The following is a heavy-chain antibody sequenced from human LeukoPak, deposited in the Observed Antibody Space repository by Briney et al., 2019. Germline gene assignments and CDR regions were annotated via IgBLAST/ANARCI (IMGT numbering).Heavy chain of an antibody. D-gene: IGHD6-19*01. V-gene: IGHV3-9*01. CDR2: ISWNSGSI. CDR1: GLTFDDYA. J-gene: IGHJ4*02. CDR3: ALSSGWFYYFDY. Sequence: PGRSLRLSCAASGLTFDDYAMHWVRQAPGKGLEWVSGISWNSGSIGYADSVKGRFTISRDNDKNSLYLQMNSLRAEDTALYYCALSSGWFYYFDYWGQGTLVTVSS.